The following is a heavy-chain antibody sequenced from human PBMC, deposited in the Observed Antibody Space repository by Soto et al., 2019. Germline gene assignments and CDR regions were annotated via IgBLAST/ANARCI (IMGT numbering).Heavy chain of an antibody. J-gene: IGHJ3*02. CDR3: ARGCGGSCYEDAFDI. CDR1: GGSISSGGYY. D-gene: IGHD2-15*01. V-gene: IGHV4-31*03. CDR2: TNYSGST. Sequence: SETLSLTCTVSGGSISSGGYYWSWIRQHPGKGLEWIGYTNYSGSTYYNPSLKSRVTISVDTSKNQFSLKLSSVTAADTAVYYCARGCGGSCYEDAFDIWGQGTMVTVSS.